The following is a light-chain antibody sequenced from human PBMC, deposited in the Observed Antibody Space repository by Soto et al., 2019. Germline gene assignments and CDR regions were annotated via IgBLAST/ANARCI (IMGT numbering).Light chain of an antibody. CDR1: QSISSY. J-gene: IGKJ5*01. CDR3: QQTYSSPIT. Sequence: DTQRNQSPCSLSASVGDSIAITCRASQSISSYLNWYQQKPGKAPKLLISAASILQSGVPSRFSGSGSGTDFTLTISNLQPEDFAGYYCQQTYSSPITFGQGTRLEIK. CDR2: AAS. V-gene: IGKV1-39*01.